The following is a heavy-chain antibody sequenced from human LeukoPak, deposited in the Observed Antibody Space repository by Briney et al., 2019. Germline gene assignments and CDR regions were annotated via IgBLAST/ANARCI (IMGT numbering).Heavy chain of an antibody. CDR1: GFTFSSYG. Sequence: GGSLRLSCAASGFTFSSYGMHWVCQAPGKGLEWVAVISYDGSNKYYADSVKGRFTISRDDSKNTLYLQMNSLRAEDTAVYYCAKDRPFVVVVAATPPLFDYWGQGTLVTVSS. CDR3: AKDRPFVVVVAATPPLFDY. CDR2: ISYDGSNK. V-gene: IGHV3-30*18. D-gene: IGHD2-15*01. J-gene: IGHJ4*02.